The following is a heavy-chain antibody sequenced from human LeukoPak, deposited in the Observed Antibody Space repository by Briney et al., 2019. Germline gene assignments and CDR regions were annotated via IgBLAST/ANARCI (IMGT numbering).Heavy chain of an antibody. CDR2: MKQDGSEK. J-gene: IGHJ4*02. D-gene: IGHD2-2*01. V-gene: IGHV3-7*01. CDR3: ARIYCSSPNCYRHFDY. CDR1: GFTFGTYW. Sequence: GGSLRLSCTASGFTFGTYWMTWVRQAPGKGLEWVANMKQDGSEKYYVDSVKGRFTISRDNAKNSLYLQMNSLRAEDTAVYYCARIYCSSPNCYRHFDYWGQGTLVTVSS.